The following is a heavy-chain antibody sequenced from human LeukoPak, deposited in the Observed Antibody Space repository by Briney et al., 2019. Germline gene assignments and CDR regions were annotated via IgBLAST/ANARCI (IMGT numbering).Heavy chain of an antibody. J-gene: IGHJ3*02. D-gene: IGHD3-3*01. CDR1: GYTLTELS. V-gene: IGHV1-18*01. CDR3: ASLRRITIFGVVIGAFDI. Sequence: GASVKVSCKVSGYTLTELSMHWVRQAPGQGLEWMGWISAYNGNTNYAQKLQGRVTMTTDTSTSTAYMELRSLRSDDTAVYYCASLRRITIFGVVIGAFDIWGQGTMVTVSS. CDR2: ISAYNGNT.